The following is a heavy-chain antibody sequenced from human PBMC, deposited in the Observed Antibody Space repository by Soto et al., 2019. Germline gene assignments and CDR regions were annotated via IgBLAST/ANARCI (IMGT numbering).Heavy chain of an antibody. CDR2: IHHSGST. V-gene: IGHV4-34*01. Sequence: PSETLSLTCSVYGASFSGYYWSWIRQSPGMGLEWIGEIHHSGSTHYNPSLKSRLTFSIDESQSQFYMMLTSVTAADTALYFCARGHSTSGYDSWGQGSLVTVSS. CDR3: ARGHSTSGYDS. CDR1: GASFSGYY. D-gene: IGHD6-6*01. J-gene: IGHJ4*02.